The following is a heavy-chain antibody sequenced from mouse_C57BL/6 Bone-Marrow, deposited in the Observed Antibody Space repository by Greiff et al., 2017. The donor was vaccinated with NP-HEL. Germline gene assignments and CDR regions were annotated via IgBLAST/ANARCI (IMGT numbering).Heavy chain of an antibody. V-gene: IGHV1-64*01. J-gene: IGHJ2*01. D-gene: IGHD1-1*01. CDR2: IHPNSGST. CDR1: GYTFTSYW. Sequence: VQLQQPGAELVKPGASVKLSCKASGYTFTSYWMHWVKQRPGQGLEWIGMIHPNSGSTNYNEKFKSKATLTVDKSSSTAYMQLSSLTAEYAAVYYCARLYGRDYWGQGTTLTVSS. CDR3: ARLYGRDY.